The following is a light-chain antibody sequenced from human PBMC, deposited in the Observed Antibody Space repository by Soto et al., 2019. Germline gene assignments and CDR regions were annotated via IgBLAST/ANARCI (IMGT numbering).Light chain of an antibody. Sequence: PGGRATLSCRASQSVSRRLAWYQQKPGQAPRLLMSATSTRATGIPARFSGSGSGTEFTLTVSSLQSEDFALYFCHQYDYLPFTFGGGTKVDI. CDR1: QSVSRR. CDR2: ATS. CDR3: HQYDYLPFT. V-gene: IGKV3D-15*01. J-gene: IGKJ4*01.